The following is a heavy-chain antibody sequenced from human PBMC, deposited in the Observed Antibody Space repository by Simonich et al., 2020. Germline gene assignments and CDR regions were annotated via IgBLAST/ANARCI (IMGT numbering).Heavy chain of an antibody. CDR2: INPNSGVT. Sequence: QVQLVQSGAEVKKPGASVKVSCKASGYTFTGYYMHWVRQAPGQGLAWMGWINPNSGVTNYAQTIQGRVTMTRDTSISTAYMELSRLRSDDTAVYYCARVEYSSSGYFDLWGRGTLVTVSS. V-gene: IGHV1-2*02. CDR3: ARVEYSSSGYFDL. J-gene: IGHJ2*01. D-gene: IGHD6-6*01. CDR1: GYTFTGYY.